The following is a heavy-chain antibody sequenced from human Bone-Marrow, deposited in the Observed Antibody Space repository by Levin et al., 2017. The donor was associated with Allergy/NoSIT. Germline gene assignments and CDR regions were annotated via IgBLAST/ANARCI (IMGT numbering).Heavy chain of an antibody. D-gene: IGHD6-13*01. CDR2: IYYSGST. Sequence: PSETLSLTCTVSGGSISSGGYYWSWIRQHPGKGLEWIGYIYYSGSTYYNPSLKSRVTISVDTSKNQFSLKLSSVTAADTAVYYCAREGNSWYIDYWGQGTLVTVSS. CDR1: GGSISSGGYY. CDR3: AREGNSWYIDY. V-gene: IGHV4-31*03. J-gene: IGHJ4*02.